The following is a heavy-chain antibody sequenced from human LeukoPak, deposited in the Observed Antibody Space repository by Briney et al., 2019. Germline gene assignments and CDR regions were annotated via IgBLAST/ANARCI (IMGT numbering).Heavy chain of an antibody. J-gene: IGHJ4*02. CDR3: ATMGKMANPPFFDY. Sequence: GASVKVSCKASGYTFTGYYMHWVRQAPGQGLEWMGWINPNSGGTNYAQKFQGRVTMTRDTSISTAYMELSRLRSDDTAVYYCATMGKMANPPFFDYWGQGTLVTVSS. V-gene: IGHV1-2*02. D-gene: IGHD5-24*01. CDR2: INPNSGGT. CDR1: GYTFTGYY.